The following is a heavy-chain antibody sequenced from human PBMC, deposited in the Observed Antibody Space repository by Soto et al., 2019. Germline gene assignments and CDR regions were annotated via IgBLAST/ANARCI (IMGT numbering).Heavy chain of an antibody. CDR3: ARDSQVAAAGTGWFDP. CDR1: GGTFSSYA. D-gene: IGHD6-13*01. V-gene: IGHV1-69*13. CDR2: IIPIFGTA. J-gene: IGHJ5*02. Sequence: APVKVSCKASGGTFSSYAISWVRQAPGQGLEWMGGIIPIFGTANYAQKFQGRVTITADESTSTAYMELSSLRSEDTAVYYCARDSQVAAAGTGWFDPWGQGTLVTVSS.